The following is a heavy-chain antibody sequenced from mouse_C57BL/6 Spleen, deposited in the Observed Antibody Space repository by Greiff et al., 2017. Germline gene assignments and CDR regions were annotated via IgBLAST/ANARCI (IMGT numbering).Heavy chain of an antibody. J-gene: IGHJ1*03. Sequence: QVQLQQSGAELVKPGASVKMSCKASGYTFTSYWITWVKQRPGQGLEWIGDIYPGSGSTNYNEKFKSKATLTVDTSSSTAYMQLSSLTSEDSAVYYCAREVFYYGNYDWYFDVWGTGTTVTVSS. D-gene: IGHD2-1*01. CDR2: IYPGSGST. CDR1: GYTFTSYW. V-gene: IGHV1-55*01. CDR3: AREVFYYGNYDWYFDV.